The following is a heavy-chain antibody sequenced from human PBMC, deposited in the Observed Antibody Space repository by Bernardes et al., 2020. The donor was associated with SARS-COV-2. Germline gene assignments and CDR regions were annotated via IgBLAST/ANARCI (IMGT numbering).Heavy chain of an antibody. V-gene: IGHV4-39*01. D-gene: IGHD2-21*01. CDR1: GGPISSSNYY. CDR3: AGSSCGIDCYIGGLRSWDYGMDV. Sequence: SETLSLTCTVSGGPISSSNYYWGWIRQPPGKGLEWIGSRSSSGSTYYNPFLQSRVPESVEPSKNQFSLRLSFATAADTAVYYCAGSSCGIDCYIGGLRSWDYGMDVWGQGTTVIVSS. J-gene: IGHJ6*02. CDR2: RSSSGST.